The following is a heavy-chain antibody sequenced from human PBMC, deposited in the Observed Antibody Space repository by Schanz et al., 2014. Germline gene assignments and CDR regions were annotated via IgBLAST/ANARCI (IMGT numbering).Heavy chain of an antibody. D-gene: IGHD4-17*01. CDR3: ARDYGAYLGSGYLVD. Sequence: KASGDIFRSYGISWVRQAPGQGLEWMGRIIPVLHTVHDAQNFQGRVTITADKSTYTAYMELSSLRSEDTALYHSARDYGAYLGSGYLVDWGQGPLVAVS. CDR1: GDIFRSYG. CDR2: IIPVLHTV. V-gene: IGHV1-69*04. J-gene: IGHJ4*02.